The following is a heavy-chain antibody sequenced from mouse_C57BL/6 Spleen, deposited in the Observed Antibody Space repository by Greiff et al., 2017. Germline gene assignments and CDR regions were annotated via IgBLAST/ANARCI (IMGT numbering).Heavy chain of an antibody. V-gene: IGHV1-55*01. J-gene: IGHJ2*01. CDR1: GYTFTSYW. D-gene: IGHD1-1*01. CDR2: IYPGSGST. Sequence: LQQPGASVKMSCKASGYTFTSYWITWVKQRPGQGLEWIGDIYPGSGSTNYNEKFKSKATLTVDTSSSTAYMQLSSLTSEDSAVYYCARWDYYGSRGDYWGQGTTLTVSS. CDR3: ARWDYYGSRGDY.